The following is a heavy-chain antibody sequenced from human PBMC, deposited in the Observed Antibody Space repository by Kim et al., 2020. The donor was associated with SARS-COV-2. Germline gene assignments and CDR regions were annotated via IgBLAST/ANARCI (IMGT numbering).Heavy chain of an antibody. V-gene: IGHV3-33*01. CDR2: IWYDGSNK. J-gene: IGHJ4*01. CDR3: ARAGRRWFGEEDFDY. D-gene: IGHD3-10*01. CDR1: GFTFSSYG. Sequence: GGSLRLSCAASGFTFSSYGMHWVRQAPGKGLEWVAVIWYDGSNKYYADSVKGRFTISRDNSKNTLYLQMYSLRAEDTAVYYCARAGRRWFGEEDFDYWG.